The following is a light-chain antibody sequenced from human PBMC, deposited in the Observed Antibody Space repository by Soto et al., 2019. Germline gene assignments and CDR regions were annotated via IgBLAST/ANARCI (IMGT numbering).Light chain of an antibody. Sequence: AIQLTQSPSSLSASVGDRVTITCRASQGISSALAWYQQRPGKPPNLLIYDASRLQSGGPSRFSGSGSGTDFTLIISGLQPEDFATYYCQQFNTYPRTFGQGTKLEIK. V-gene: IGKV1-13*02. CDR3: QQFNTYPRT. CDR2: DAS. CDR1: QGISSA. J-gene: IGKJ2*01.